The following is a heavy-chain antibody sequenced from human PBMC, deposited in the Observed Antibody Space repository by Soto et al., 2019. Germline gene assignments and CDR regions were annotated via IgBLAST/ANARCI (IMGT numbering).Heavy chain of an antibody. D-gene: IGHD2-21*02. V-gene: IGHV1-46*01. CDR3: ARGGHVVVVPAALDY. CDR2: VNPSGGHA. J-gene: IGHJ4*02. CDR1: GDTFTDYY. Sequence: QVQLMQSGAEVKKPGASVKVSCKASGDTFTDYYIHWVRQAPGQGLEWMGTVNPSGGHATYAQQFLGRVTMSRDTSTSTLYMELTSLTSYYTAVYYCARGGHVVVVPAALDYWVQGTLVTVSS.